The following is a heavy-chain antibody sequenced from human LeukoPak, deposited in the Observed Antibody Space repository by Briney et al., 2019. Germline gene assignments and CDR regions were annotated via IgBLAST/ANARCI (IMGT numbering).Heavy chain of an antibody. CDR1: GFTFNSYW. CDR2: IKQGGSDK. CDR3: ATAGDSTGSYRGRTFF. D-gene: IGHD3-22*01. J-gene: IGHJ4*02. Sequence: PGGSLTLSCAGTGFTFNSYWMTWVRQAPGKGLEWVANIKQGGSDKYYVDSVKGRFTISRDNAKKSLYLQMNSLTVEDTAVYYCATAGDSTGSYRGRTFFGGQGTLVTVSS. V-gene: IGHV3-7*01.